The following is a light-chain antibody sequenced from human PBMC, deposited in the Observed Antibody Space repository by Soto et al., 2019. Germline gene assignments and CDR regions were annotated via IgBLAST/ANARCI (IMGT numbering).Light chain of an antibody. CDR2: DAS. CDR3: QQYIRWPLT. J-gene: IGKJ4*01. CDR1: QSVYSN. Sequence: EIVMTQSPVTLSVSPGERVTLSCRASQSVYSNLAWYQQKPGQAPRLLIYDASTRATGIPARFSGSGSGTEFTLTISSLQSEDFAAYYCQQYIRWPLTFGGGTKVEIK. V-gene: IGKV3-15*01.